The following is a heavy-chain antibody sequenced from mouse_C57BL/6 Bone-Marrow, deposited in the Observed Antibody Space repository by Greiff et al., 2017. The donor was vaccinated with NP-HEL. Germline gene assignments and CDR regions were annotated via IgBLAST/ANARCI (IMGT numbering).Heavy chain of an antibody. J-gene: IGHJ2*01. CDR2: IHPSDSDT. CDR3: AMGGTSYYFDD. V-gene: IGHV1-74*01. Sequence: QVHVKQSGAELVKPGASVKVSCKASGYTFTSYWMHWVKQRPGQGLEWIGRIHPSDSDTNYNQKFKGKATLTVDKSSSTAYRQLSSLTSEDSAVYYCAMGGTSYYFDDWGKGTTLTVSS. CDR1: GYTFTSYW. D-gene: IGHD3-3*01.